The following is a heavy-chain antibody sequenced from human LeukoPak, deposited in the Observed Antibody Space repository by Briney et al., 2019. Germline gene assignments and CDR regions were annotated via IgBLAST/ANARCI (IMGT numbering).Heavy chain of an antibody. CDR2: IRTKPYGGTA. V-gene: IGHV3-49*04. Sequence: GGSLRLSCTASGSTFGEYGMNWVRQAPGKGLEWVGFIRTKPYGGTAEYAASVKGRFTISRDDSKSIAYLQMNSLKTDDTAVYYCIRGRLGGGGRDFDFWGQGTLVTVSS. CDR3: IRGRLGGGGRDFDF. J-gene: IGHJ4*02. D-gene: IGHD3-16*01. CDR1: GSTFGEYG.